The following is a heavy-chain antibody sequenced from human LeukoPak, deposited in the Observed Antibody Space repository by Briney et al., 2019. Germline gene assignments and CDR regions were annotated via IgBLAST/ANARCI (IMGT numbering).Heavy chain of an antibody. Sequence: PGGSLRLSCAASGFTFSSYAMSWVRQAPGKGLGWVSGIGGSGAGTHYADSVKGRFTISRDNSKNTLYLQMNSLRAEDTAVYYCAKRLRQWLPTDAFDIWGQGTMVTVSS. J-gene: IGHJ3*02. CDR2: IGGSGAGT. D-gene: IGHD6-19*01. CDR3: AKRLRQWLPTDAFDI. CDR1: GFTFSSYA. V-gene: IGHV3-23*01.